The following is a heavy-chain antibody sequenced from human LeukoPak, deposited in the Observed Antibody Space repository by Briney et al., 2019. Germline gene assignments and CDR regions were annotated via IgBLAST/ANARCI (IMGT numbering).Heavy chain of an antibody. CDR2: IYPNTGGT. CDR3: AREPGAATGY. V-gene: IGHV1-2*02. J-gene: IGHJ4*02. D-gene: IGHD6-25*01. CDR1: GYTFTNYY. Sequence: ASVKVSCKASGYTFTNYYLHWVRQAPGQGLEWMGWIYPNTGGTKSTQKFQGRVSMTRDTSINTAYMQMINLTSADTAVYYCAREPGAATGYWGQGTLVTVCS.